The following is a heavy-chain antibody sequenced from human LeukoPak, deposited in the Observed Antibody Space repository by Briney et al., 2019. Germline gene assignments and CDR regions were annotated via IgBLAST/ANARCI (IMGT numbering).Heavy chain of an antibody. V-gene: IGHV3-48*01. J-gene: IGHJ6*03. D-gene: IGHD5-24*01. CDR3: ARGMAYYYYYMDV. Sequence: PGGSLRLSCAASGFTFSSYSMNWVRQSPGKGLEWVSYISSSSSTIYYADSVKGRFTISRDNAKNSLYLQMSSLRAEDTAVYYCARGMAYYYYYMDVWGKGTTVTVSS. CDR2: ISSSSSTI. CDR1: GFTFSSYS.